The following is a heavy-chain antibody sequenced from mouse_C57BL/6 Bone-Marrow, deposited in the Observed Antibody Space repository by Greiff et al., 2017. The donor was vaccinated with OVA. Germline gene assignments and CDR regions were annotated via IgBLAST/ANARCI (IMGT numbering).Heavy chain of an antibody. J-gene: IGHJ4*01. V-gene: IGHV1-76*01. D-gene: IGHD1-1*01. Sequence: LQESGAELVRPGASVKLSCKASGYTFTDYYINWVKQRPGQGLEWIARIYPGSGNTYYNEKFKGKATLTAEKSSSTAYMQLSSLTSEDSAVYFGARGRITTVGAAMDYWGQGTSVTVSS. CDR3: ARGRITTVGAAMDY. CDR2: IYPGSGNT. CDR1: GYTFTDYY.